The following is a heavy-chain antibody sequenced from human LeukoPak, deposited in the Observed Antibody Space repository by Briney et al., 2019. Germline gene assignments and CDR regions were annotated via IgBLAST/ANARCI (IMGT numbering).Heavy chain of an antibody. J-gene: IGHJ6*02. CDR2: IWYDGSNK. CDR3: ARDGQYQLLWHYYYYGMDV. CDR1: GFIFSSYG. V-gene: IGHV3-33*01. D-gene: IGHD2-2*01. Sequence: GRSLRLSCAASGFIFSSYGMHWVRQAPGKGLEWVAVIWYDGSNKYYADSVKGRFTISRDNSKNTLYLQMNSLRAEDTAVYYCARDGQYQLLWHYYYYGMDVWGQGTTVTVSS.